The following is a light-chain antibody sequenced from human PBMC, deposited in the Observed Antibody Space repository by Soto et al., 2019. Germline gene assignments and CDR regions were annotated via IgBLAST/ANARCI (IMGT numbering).Light chain of an antibody. J-gene: IGKJ1*01. CDR1: QSVSSSY. CDR3: QQYDNLPLA. CDR2: GAS. V-gene: IGKV3-20*01. Sequence: EIVLTQSPGTLSLSPGERATLSCRASQSVSSSYLAWYQQKPGQAPRLLIYGASSRATGIPDRFSGSGSGTDFTLTISRLEPEDFAVYYCQQYDNLPLAFGQGTKVEIK.